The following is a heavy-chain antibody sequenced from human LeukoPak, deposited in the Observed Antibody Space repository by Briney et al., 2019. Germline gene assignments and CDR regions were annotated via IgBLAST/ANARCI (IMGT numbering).Heavy chain of an antibody. Sequence: ASVKVSCKASGYTFTSYAMNWLRQAPGQGLEWMGWINTNTGNPTYAQGFTGRFVFSLDTSVSTAYLQISSLKAEDTAVYYCASEVTTGGRDYWGQGTLVTVSS. V-gene: IGHV7-4-1*02. CDR3: ASEVTTGGRDY. CDR2: INTNTGNP. CDR1: GYTFTSYA. D-gene: IGHD4-17*01. J-gene: IGHJ4*02.